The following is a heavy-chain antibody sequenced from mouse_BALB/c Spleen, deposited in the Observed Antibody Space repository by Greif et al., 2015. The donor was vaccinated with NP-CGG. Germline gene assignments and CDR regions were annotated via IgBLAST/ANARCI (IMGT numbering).Heavy chain of an antibody. CDR1: GYAFTNYL. V-gene: IGHV1-54*01. D-gene: IGHD2-14*01. Sequence: VQLQQSGAELVRPGTSVKVSCKASGYAFTNYLIEGVKQRPGQGLEWIGVINPGSGGXNYNEKFKGKATLTADKSSSTAYMQLSSLTSDDSAVYFCARSRRYDDYYAMDYWGQGTSVTVSS. J-gene: IGHJ4*01. CDR2: INPGSGGX. CDR3: ARSRRYDDYYAMDY.